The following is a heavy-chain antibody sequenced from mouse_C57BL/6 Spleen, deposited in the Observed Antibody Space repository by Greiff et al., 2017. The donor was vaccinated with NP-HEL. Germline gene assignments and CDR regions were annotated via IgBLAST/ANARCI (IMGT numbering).Heavy chain of an antibody. CDR1: GFTFSDYG. CDR3: ASDMDYDGLFDY. Sequence: EVKLVESGGGLVKPGGSLKLSCAASGFTFSDYGMHWVRQAPEKGLEWVAYISSGSRTINYADTVKGRFTISRDKAKNTVFLQLTSLRSEDTAMYYCASDMDYDGLFDYWGQGTTLTVAS. J-gene: IGHJ2*01. V-gene: IGHV5-17*01. D-gene: IGHD2-4*01. CDR2: ISSGSRTI.